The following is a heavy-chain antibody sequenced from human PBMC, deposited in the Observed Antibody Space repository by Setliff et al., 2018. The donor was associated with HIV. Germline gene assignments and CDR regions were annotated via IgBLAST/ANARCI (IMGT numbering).Heavy chain of an antibody. Sequence: GASVKVSCKASGYTFTSYAVNWVRQAPGQGLEWVGWIHTNTGDPTYAQGFTGRFVLSFDTSVSTAYLQISGLKAEDTAVYYCATRGEQLYFYGMDVWG. CDR1: GYTFTSYA. J-gene: IGHJ6*01. D-gene: IGHD1-26*01. V-gene: IGHV7-4-1*02. CDR3: ATRGEQLYFYGMDV. CDR2: IHTNTGDP.